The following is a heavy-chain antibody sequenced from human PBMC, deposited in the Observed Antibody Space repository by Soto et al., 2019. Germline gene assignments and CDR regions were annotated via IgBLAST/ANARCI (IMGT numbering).Heavy chain of an antibody. J-gene: IGHJ5*02. CDR1: GCSISSGGYS. Sequence: QLQLQEFGSGLVKPSQTLSLTCAVSGCSISSGGYSCSWFRQPPGQGLVWIGYIDHSGSTYYNPSLKSRVTISVDRSKTQFSLKLSSVTDAATAVYYCARVLSPWRQGPLVTVSS. CDR2: IDHSGST. CDR3: ARVLSP. V-gene: IGHV4-30-2*01.